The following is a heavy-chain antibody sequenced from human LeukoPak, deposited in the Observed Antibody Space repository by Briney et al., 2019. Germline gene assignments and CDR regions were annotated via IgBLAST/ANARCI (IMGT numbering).Heavy chain of an antibody. Sequence: GGSLRLSCAASGFTFSSYTMNWVRQAPGKGLEWVSSIAGSSGYISYADSVKGRFTISRDNAKNSLYLQMNSLRAEDTAVYYCARLGSSGYFTFDYWGQGTLVTVSS. D-gene: IGHD3-22*01. CDR2: IAGSSGYI. CDR1: GFTFSSYT. J-gene: IGHJ4*02. CDR3: ARLGSSGYFTFDY. V-gene: IGHV3-21*01.